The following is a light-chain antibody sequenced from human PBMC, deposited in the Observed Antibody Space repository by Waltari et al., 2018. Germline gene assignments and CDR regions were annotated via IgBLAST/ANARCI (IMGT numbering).Light chain of an antibody. V-gene: IGKV1-39*01. CDR2: AAS. CDR3: QQSYSTPWT. CDR1: QSISSY. J-gene: IGKJ1*01. Sequence: DIQMTQSPSSLSASVGDRVTITFRASQSISSYLNWYQQKPGKDPKVLISAASSLQSGVPSRFSGSGSGTDFTLTISSLQPEEFATYDCQQSYSTPWTFGQGTKVEIK.